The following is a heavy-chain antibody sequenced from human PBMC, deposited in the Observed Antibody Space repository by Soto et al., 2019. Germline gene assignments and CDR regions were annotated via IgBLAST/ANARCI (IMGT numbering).Heavy chain of an antibody. J-gene: IGHJ4*01. Sequence: PATVSLTCTESGGSFTTYYSRWLRQAEGEGLEWIARIYSGPSNNYNPSIRSRVTVSVDMSKNQCSRKLSSVTAADTAVYYCEKWPGGFGQLSIDYSGHGTLGTVS. CDR2: IYSGPSN. V-gene: IGHV4-4*07. CDR1: GGSFTTYY. D-gene: IGHD3-10*01. CDR3: EKWPGGFGQLSIDY.